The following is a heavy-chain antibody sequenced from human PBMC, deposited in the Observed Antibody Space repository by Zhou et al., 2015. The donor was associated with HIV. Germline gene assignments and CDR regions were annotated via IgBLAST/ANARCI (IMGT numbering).Heavy chain of an antibody. J-gene: IGHJ6*02. Sequence: QVQLVQSGAEVKKPGSSVKVSCKASGGTFSSYAISWVRQAPGQGLEWMGGIIPIFGTANYAQKFQGRVTITADESTSTAYMELSSLRSEDTAVYYCARSRVTIFGVAGGYYYYGMDVWGQGTTVTVSS. D-gene: IGHD3-3*01. CDR3: ARSRVTIFGVAGGYYYYGMDV. V-gene: IGHV1-69*12. CDR1: GGTFSSYA. CDR2: IIPIFGTA.